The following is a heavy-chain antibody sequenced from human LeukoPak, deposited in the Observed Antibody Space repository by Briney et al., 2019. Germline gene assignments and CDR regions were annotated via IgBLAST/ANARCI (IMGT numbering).Heavy chain of an antibody. D-gene: IGHD2-15*01. CDR2: MSGSGGST. V-gene: IGHV3-23*01. Sequence: MSGSGGSTYYAVSVKGRFTISRDNSKNTLYRQMNSLRAEDTAVYYCAKDRTGLPPNWFDPWGQGTLVTVSS. J-gene: IGHJ5*02. CDR3: AKDRTGLPPNWFDP.